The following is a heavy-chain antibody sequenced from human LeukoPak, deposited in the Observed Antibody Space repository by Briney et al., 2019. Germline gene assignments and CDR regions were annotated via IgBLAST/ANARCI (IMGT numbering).Heavy chain of an antibody. Sequence: ASVKVSCKASGYTFNNYFISWVRQVPGQGLEWVGWISPHSHTTHYAEKVQGRVTMTTDTSTTTVYMELRSLRPVDTAVYFCARGHTMYYWGQGTPVTVSS. J-gene: IGHJ4*02. CDR2: ISPHSHTT. V-gene: IGHV1-18*01. CDR1: GYTFNNYF. CDR3: ARGHTMYY. D-gene: IGHD3-10*02.